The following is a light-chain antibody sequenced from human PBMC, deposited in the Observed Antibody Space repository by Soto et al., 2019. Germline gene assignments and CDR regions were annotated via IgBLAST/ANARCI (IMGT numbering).Light chain of an antibody. CDR1: QSVSSNF. CDR3: QQYSNWAPLT. J-gene: IGKJ4*01. Sequence: EIVLTQSPGTLSLSPGERATLSCRASQSVSSNFLAWFQQKPGQAPRLLIYGASSRATGIPDRFSGSGSGTDFTLTISRLEPEDFAVYYCQQYSNWAPLTFGGGSKVEIK. V-gene: IGKV3-20*01. CDR2: GAS.